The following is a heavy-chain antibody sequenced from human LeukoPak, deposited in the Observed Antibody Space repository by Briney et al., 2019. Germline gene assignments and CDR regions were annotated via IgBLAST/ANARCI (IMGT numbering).Heavy chain of an antibody. CDR2: ISSSSSYI. D-gene: IGHD3-3*01. Sequence: GGSLRLSCAASGFTFSSYSMNWVRQAPGKGLEWVSSISSSSSYIYYADSVKGRFTISRDNAKNSLYLQMNSLRAEDTAVYYCAREGQGRLNPDYDFRSGYSTAEYFQHWGQGTLVTVSS. CDR1: GFTFSSYS. J-gene: IGHJ1*01. V-gene: IGHV3-21*01. CDR3: AREGQGRLNPDYDFRSGYSTAEYFQH.